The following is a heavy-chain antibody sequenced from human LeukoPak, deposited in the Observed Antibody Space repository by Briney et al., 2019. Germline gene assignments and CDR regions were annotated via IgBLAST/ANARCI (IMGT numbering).Heavy chain of an antibody. CDR2: INSDGSST. Sequence: GGSLRLSCAASGFTFSSYWMHWVRQAPGKGLVWVSRINSDGSSTSYADSVKGRFTISRDNAKNTLYLQMNSLRVEDTAVYYCARESSSGPWRLYYFDYWGQGTLVTVSS. V-gene: IGHV3-74*01. J-gene: IGHJ4*02. CDR1: GFTFSSYW. D-gene: IGHD6-19*01. CDR3: ARESSSGPWRLYYFDY.